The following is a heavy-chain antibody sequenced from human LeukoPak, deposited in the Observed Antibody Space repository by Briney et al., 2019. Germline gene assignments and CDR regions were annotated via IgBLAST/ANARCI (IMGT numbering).Heavy chain of an antibody. D-gene: IGHD3-3*01. Sequence: SQTLSLTCAVSGDSVSSNSAAWNWIRQSPSRGLEWLGGTYYRSKWYYDYAVAVKSRISINPDTSKNQFSLKLSSVTAADTAVYYCARAYYDFWSGWLFYYGMDVWGQGTTVTVSS. V-gene: IGHV6-1*01. CDR3: ARAYYDFWSGWLFYYGMDV. CDR1: GDSVSSNSAA. CDR2: TYYRSKWYY. J-gene: IGHJ6*02.